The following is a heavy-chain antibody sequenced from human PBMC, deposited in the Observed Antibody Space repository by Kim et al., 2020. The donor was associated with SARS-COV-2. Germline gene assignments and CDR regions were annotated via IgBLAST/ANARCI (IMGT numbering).Heavy chain of an antibody. Sequence: GGSLRLSCAASGFTFSSYGMHWVRQAPGKGLEWVAVISYDGSNKYYADSVKGRFTISRDNSKNTLYLQMNSLRAEDTAVYYCAKDGAIFGGTLGYYGMDVWGQGTTVIVSS. J-gene: IGHJ6*02. CDR1: GFTFSSYG. V-gene: IGHV3-30*18. CDR3: AKDGAIFGGTLGYYGMDV. D-gene: IGHD3-3*01. CDR2: ISYDGSNK.